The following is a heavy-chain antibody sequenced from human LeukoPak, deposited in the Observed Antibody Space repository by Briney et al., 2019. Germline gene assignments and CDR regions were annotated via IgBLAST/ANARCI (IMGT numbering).Heavy chain of an antibody. CDR3: AKDQVYGDYYRDYYYYMDV. V-gene: IGHV3-30*02. D-gene: IGHD4-17*01. CDR1: GFTFSSYG. Sequence: PGGSLRLSCAASGFTFSSYGMHWVRQAPGKGLEWVAFIRYDGSNKYYADSVKGRFTISRDNSKNTLYLQMNSLRAEDMAVYYCAKDQVYGDYYRDYYYYMDVWGKGTTVTVSS. J-gene: IGHJ6*03. CDR2: IRYDGSNK.